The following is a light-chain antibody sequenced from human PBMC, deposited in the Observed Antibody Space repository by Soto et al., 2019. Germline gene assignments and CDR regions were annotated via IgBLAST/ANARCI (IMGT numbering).Light chain of an antibody. J-gene: IGLJ2*01. V-gene: IGLV4-69*01. Sequence: QSVLTQSPSASASLGASVKLTCTLSSGHSSYAIAWHQQQPEKGPRYLMKLNSDGSHTKGDGIPDRFSGSSSGAERYLTSSSLQSEDEADYYCQTWGNGIHSVVFGGGTKLTVL. CDR3: QTWGNGIHSVV. CDR1: SGHSSYA. CDR2: LNSDGSH.